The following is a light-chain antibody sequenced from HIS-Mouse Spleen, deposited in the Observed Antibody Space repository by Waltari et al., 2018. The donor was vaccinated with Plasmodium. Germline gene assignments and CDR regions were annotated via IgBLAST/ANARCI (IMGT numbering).Light chain of an antibody. Sequence: IQMTQSPSSLSASVGDRVAITCRASQSISSYLNLYQQKPGKAPKLLIYTASSLQSGVPSRFSGSGSGTDFTLTISSLQPEYFATYDCQQSYSTWTFGQGTKVEIK. J-gene: IGKJ1*01. CDR3: QQSYSTWT. V-gene: IGKV1-39*01. CDR2: TAS. CDR1: QSISSY.